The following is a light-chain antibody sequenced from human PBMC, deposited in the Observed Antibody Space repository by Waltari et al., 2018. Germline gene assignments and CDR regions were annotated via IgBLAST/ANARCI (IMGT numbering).Light chain of an antibody. CDR3: SSYTDSTNLL. J-gene: IGLJ2*01. V-gene: IGLV2-8*01. CDR2: EVT. Sequence: QSALTQPPSASGSPGQSVTIPCTGSSSHVGGYNYASWYQQHPGQAPKPIIYEVTNRPSGVPDRFSGSKSGNPASLTVSGLQAEDEADYYCSSYTDSTNLLFGGGTKLAVL. CDR1: SSHVGGYNY.